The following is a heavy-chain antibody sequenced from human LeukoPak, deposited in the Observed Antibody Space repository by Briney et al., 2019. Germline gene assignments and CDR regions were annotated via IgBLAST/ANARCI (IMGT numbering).Heavy chain of an antibody. J-gene: IGHJ3*02. D-gene: IGHD2-2*01. V-gene: IGHV3-30-3*01. CDR1: GFTFSSYA. CDR3: AKVAHIVVAKGAFDI. CDR2: ISYDGSNK. Sequence: GGSLRLSCAASGFTFSSYAMHWVRQAPGKGLEWVAFISYDGSNKYYADSVKGRFTISRDNSKNTLYLQMNSLRAEDTAVYYCAKVAHIVVAKGAFDIWGQGTMVTVSS.